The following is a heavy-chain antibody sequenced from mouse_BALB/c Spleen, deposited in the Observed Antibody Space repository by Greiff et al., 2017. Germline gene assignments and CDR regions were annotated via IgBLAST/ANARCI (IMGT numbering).Heavy chain of an antibody. J-gene: IGHJ2*01. CDR3: ARGGGYGSSYVDY. CDR1: GFSLTGYG. D-gene: IGHD1-1*01. Sequence: VKLMESGPGLVAPSQSLSITCTVSGFSLTGYGVNWVRQPPGKGLEWLGMIWGDGSTDYNSALKSRLSISKDNSKSQVFLKMNSLQTDDTARYYCARGGGYGSSYVDYWGEGTTLTVSS. CDR2: IWGDGST. V-gene: IGHV2-6-7*01.